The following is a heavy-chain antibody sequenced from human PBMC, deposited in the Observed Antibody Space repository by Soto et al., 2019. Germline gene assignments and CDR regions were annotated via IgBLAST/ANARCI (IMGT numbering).Heavy chain of an antibody. J-gene: IGHJ6*01. CDR3: ARDHSGYDHNAYDYHGMDV. CDR1: GFTFNNYA. CDR2: ISSNGGST. D-gene: IGHD5-12*01. V-gene: IGHV3-64*01. Sequence: EVQLVESGGGLIQPGGSLRLSCAASGFTFNNYAMHWVRQAPGKGLEYVSGISSNGGSTYHANFVKGRFTISRDNSKNTLYLQTRTLRAEDRAVYYCARDHSGYDHNAYDYHGMDVW.